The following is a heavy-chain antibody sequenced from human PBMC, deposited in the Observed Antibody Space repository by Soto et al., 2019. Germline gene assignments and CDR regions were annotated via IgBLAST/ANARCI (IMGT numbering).Heavy chain of an antibody. CDR2: MSYDGSNK. Sequence: QVQLVESGGGVFQPGRSLSLSCAASGFTFSSYAMHGVRRAPGKGLEWMAVMSYDGSNKYYADSVKGRFTISRDNSKNTLYLQMNSLRPEDTALYYCARDGGAYWGQGTLVIVSS. V-gene: IGHV3-30-3*01. J-gene: IGHJ4*02. CDR3: ARDGGAY. CDR1: GFTFSSYA. D-gene: IGHD3-16*01.